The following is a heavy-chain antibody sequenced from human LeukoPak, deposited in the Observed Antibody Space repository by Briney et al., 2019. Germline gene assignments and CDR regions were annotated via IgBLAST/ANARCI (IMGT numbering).Heavy chain of an antibody. Sequence: PGGSLRLSCAASGFTVSGNYMSWVRQAPGKGLEWVSVIYTAGSTYYADSVKGRFTISRDDAKNTLYLQMNSLRAEDTAVYYCAKARGPAATHPEYWGQGTLVTVSS. CDR1: GFTVSGNY. CDR3: AKARGPAATHPEY. V-gene: IGHV3-53*01. D-gene: IGHD6-25*01. CDR2: IYTAGST. J-gene: IGHJ4*02.